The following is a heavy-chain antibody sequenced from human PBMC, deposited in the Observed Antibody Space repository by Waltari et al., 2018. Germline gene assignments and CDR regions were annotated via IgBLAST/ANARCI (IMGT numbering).Heavy chain of an antibody. Sequence: QVQLQQWGAGLLKPSETLSLTCAVYGGSLSGYYWSWIRQPPGKGLEWIGEINHSGSTNSTPSLKGRGTTSVDTSKNQFSLRLSSVTAADTAVYYWSRWWRIMWSIGWFRFDPWGQGTLVTVSS. J-gene: IGHJ5*02. CDR1: GGSLSGYY. CDR3: SRWWRIMWSIGWFRFDP. CDR2: INHSGST. V-gene: IGHV4-34*01. D-gene: IGHD6-19*01.